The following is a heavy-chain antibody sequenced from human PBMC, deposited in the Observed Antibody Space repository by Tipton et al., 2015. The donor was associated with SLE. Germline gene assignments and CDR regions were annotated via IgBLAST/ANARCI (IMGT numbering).Heavy chain of an antibody. D-gene: IGHD1-26*01. CDR1: GGSISSYY. CDR3: ARTLGAIAHTVYDAFDI. V-gene: IGHV4-59*01. J-gene: IGHJ3*02. Sequence: TLSLTCTVSGGSISSYYWSWIRQPPGKGLEWIGYIYTTGSPIYNPSLKSRVSMSVDMSKNQFSLRLTSVTAADTAVYYCARTLGAIAHTVYDAFDIWGQGKMVTVSS. CDR2: IYTTGSP.